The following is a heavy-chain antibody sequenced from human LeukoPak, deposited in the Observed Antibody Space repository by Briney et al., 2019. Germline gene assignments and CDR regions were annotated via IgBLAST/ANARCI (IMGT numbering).Heavy chain of an antibody. D-gene: IGHD1-26*01. J-gene: IGHJ4*02. Sequence: GGSLRLSCVASGFTFSSYAMTWVRQAPGKGLEWVSAISGSGGTTYYADSVQGRFTVSRDTSKNTLFLQMNSLRAEDTAVYYCAKGAGFSGTYWHDYWGQGTLVTVSS. CDR1: GFTFSSYA. CDR3: AKGAGFSGTYWHDY. V-gene: IGHV3-23*01. CDR2: ISGSGGTT.